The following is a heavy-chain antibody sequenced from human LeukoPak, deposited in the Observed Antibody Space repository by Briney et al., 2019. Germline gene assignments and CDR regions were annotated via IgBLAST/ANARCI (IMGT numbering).Heavy chain of an antibody. CDR3: TTLYGDSLDY. CDR2: IKPDGSST. J-gene: IGHJ4*02. V-gene: IGHV3-74*01. D-gene: IGHD2-21*02. Sequence: GGSLRLSCVASGFAFSSYWMYWVRQVAGKGLVWVSRIKPDGSSTDYADSVKGRFTIPRDNAKNTLYLQMNSLRAEDTAVYYCTTLYGDSLDYWGQGTLVTVSS. CDR1: GFAFSSYW.